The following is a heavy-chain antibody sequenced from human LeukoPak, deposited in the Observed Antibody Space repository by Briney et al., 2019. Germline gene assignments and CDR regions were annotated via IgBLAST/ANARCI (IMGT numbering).Heavy chain of an antibody. D-gene: IGHD3-22*01. V-gene: IGHV3-30*02. J-gene: IGHJ4*02. CDR3: AKDKTYYYDDSGFDY. CDR2: IRYDENNK. Sequence: GGSLRLSCAASGFTFSSYGMHWVRQAPGKGLEWVAFIRYDENNKYYADSVKGRFTISRDNSKNTLYLQMHSLRAEDTAVYYCAKDKTYYYDDSGFDYWGQGTLVAVSS. CDR1: GFTFSSYG.